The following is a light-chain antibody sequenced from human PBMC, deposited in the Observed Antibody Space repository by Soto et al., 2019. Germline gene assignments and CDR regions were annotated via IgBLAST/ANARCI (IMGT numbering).Light chain of an antibody. CDR1: QSVSSN. V-gene: IGKV3-11*01. CDR3: QQRSNWPWT. Sequence: IVLTQSPATLSVSPGERATLSCRASQSVSSNLAWYQKKPGKAPKRLIYAASSLQSGVPSRFSGRGSGTDFTLTISCLEPEDLAVYYCQQRSNWPWTCGQGTKVDI. J-gene: IGKJ1*01. CDR2: AAS.